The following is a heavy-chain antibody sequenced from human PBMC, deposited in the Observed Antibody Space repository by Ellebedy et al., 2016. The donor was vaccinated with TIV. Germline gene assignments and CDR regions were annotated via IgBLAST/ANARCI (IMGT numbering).Heavy chain of an antibody. Sequence: GESLKISCAASGFTFSSYGMHWVRQAPGKGLEWVAIIWYDGSNRYYTESVKGRFTISRDNSKNTLYLQMNSLRAEDTAVYYCARDLFYWSGLDWGQGTLVSVSS. CDR1: GFTFSSYG. CDR2: IWYDGSNR. CDR3: ARDLFYWSGLD. D-gene: IGHD3-3*01. V-gene: IGHV3-33*01. J-gene: IGHJ4*02.